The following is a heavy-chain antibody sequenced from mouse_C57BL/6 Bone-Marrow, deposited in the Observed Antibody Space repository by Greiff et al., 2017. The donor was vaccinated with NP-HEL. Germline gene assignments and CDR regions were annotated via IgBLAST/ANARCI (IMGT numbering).Heavy chain of an antibody. CDR1: GYAFTNYL. Sequence: VQLQQSGAELVRPGTSVKVSCKASGYAFTNYLIEWVKQRPGQGLEWIGVINPGSGGTNYNEKFKGKATLTADKSSSTAYMQLSSLTSEDSAVYFCARAGVLGYAMDYWGQGTSVTVSS. V-gene: IGHV1-54*01. CDR3: ARAGVLGYAMDY. J-gene: IGHJ4*01. D-gene: IGHD3-3*01. CDR2: INPGSGGT.